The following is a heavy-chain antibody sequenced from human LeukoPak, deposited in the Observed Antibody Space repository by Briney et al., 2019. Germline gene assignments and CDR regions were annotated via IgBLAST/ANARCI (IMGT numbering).Heavy chain of an antibody. CDR2: SYHTGNT. CDR3: ARMRSYWYFDL. J-gene: IGHJ2*01. Sequence: SETLSLTSSVSGDSISSSSYFWGWIRQSPGQGLEWIGTSYHTGNTYYNPSLKSRVTISLDTSSNQFSLRLISVIVADTAVYYCARMRSYWYFDLWGRGTLVAVSS. CDR1: GDSISSSSYF. V-gene: IGHV4-39*01.